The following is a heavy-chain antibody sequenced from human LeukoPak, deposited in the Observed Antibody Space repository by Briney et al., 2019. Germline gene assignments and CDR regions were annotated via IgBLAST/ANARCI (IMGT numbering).Heavy chain of an antibody. Sequence: GGSLSLSCAASGFTFSVYWMSWVRQAPGRGLEWVANIKQDGSEKYYVDSVKGRFTIFRDNAKNSLYLQMNSLRAEDTAVYYCARYGSYGSYFDYWGQGTLVTVSS. CDR1: GFTFSVYW. CDR2: IKQDGSEK. J-gene: IGHJ4*02. V-gene: IGHV3-7*01. CDR3: ARYGSYGSYFDY. D-gene: IGHD5-18*01.